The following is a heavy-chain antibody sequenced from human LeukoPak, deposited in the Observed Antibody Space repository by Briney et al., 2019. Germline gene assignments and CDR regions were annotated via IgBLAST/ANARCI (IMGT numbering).Heavy chain of an antibody. CDR1: GFTFSDYY. CDR3: ARDYYDSSGPFDY. Sequence: GGSLRLSCAASGFTFSDYYMSWVRQAPGKGLEWVAVISYDGSNKYYADSVKGRFTISRDNSKNTLYPQMNSLRAEDTAVYYCARDYYDSSGPFDYWGQGTLVAVSS. V-gene: IGHV3-30-3*01. D-gene: IGHD3-22*01. CDR2: ISYDGSNK. J-gene: IGHJ4*02.